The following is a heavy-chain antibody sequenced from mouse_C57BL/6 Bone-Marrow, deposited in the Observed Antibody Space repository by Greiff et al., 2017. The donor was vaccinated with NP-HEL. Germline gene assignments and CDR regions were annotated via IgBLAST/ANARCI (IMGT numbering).Heavy chain of an antibody. D-gene: IGHD1-1*01. Sequence: EVQLQQSGAELVKPGASVKLSCTASGFNIKDYYMHWVKQRTEQGLEWIGRIDPEDGETKYAPKFQGKATITADTSSNTAYLQLSSLTSEDTAVYYCARDITTVVGDWYFDVWGTGTTVTVSS. J-gene: IGHJ1*03. CDR2: IDPEDGET. V-gene: IGHV14-2*01. CDR1: GFNIKDYY. CDR3: ARDITTVVGDWYFDV.